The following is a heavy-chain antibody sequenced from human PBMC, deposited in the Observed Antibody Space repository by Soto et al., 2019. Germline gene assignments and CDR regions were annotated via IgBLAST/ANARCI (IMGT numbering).Heavy chain of an antibody. J-gene: IGHJ5*02. CDR3: ARNVVPAYNWVDP. Sequence: QVQLQESGPGLVKPSQTLSLTCTVSGGSISSGGYFWNWIRQHPGKGLEWIGYIYYSGSTYYNPSLKSRVIISVDTSKNQFSLKLSSVTAADTAVYYGARNVVPAYNWVDPWGQGTPVTVSS. CDR2: IYYSGST. V-gene: IGHV4-31*03. CDR1: GGSISSGGYF. D-gene: IGHD2-2*01.